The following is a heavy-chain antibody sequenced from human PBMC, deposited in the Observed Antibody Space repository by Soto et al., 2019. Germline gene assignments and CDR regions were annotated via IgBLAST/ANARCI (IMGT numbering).Heavy chain of an antibody. D-gene: IGHD5-12*01. CDR2: VWYDGSNE. V-gene: IGHV3-33*08. CDR1: GFTFSTYA. Sequence: GGSLRLSCAASGFTFSTYAMAWVRQAPGKGLEWVAVVWYDGSNEYYADSVKGRFTISRDSSTNALYLQMNSLRAEDTAVYYCARDWLSHCFDYWGQGTPVTVSS. CDR3: ARDWLSHCFDY. J-gene: IGHJ4*02.